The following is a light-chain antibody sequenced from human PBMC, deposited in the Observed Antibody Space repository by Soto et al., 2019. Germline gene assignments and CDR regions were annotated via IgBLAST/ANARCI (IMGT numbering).Light chain of an antibody. CDR3: QQSYSTPRT. J-gene: IGKJ1*01. CDR2: AAS. CDR1: QSISSY. V-gene: IGKV1-39*01. Sequence: DIQMTQSPSSLSASVEDRATITCRASQSISSYLNWYQQKPGKAPKLLIYAASSLQSGVPSRFSGSGSGTDFTLTISSLQPEDFATYYCQQSYSTPRTFGQGTKVDIK.